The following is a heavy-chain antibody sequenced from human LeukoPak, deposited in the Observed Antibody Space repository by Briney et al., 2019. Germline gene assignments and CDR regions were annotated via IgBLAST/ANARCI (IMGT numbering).Heavy chain of an antibody. J-gene: IGHJ6*03. CDR2: INPSGGRT. CDR1: GYTFTRYY. V-gene: IGHV1-46*01. D-gene: IGHD3-16*01. Sequence: GASVKVSCKASGYTFTRYYMHGVRHAPGQGLEWVGNINPSGGRTSHAQKFQGRVTMTRDTSTSTVYMELSSQRSEDTAVYYCALGDAVTHYYYYMDIWGKGTTVTVSS. CDR3: ALGDAVTHYYYYMDI.